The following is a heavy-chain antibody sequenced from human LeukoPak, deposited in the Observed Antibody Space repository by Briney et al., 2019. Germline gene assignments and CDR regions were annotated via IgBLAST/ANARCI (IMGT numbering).Heavy chain of an antibody. CDR3: QGYSSGWYYYYYMDV. V-gene: IGHV4-39*01. D-gene: IGHD6-19*01. CDR1: GDSISSGPYY. CDR2: IYYSGST. J-gene: IGHJ6*03. Sequence: SETLSLTCTVSGDSISSGPYYWGRIRQPPGKGLEWIGNIYYSGSTYYNPSLKSRVTISVDTSKNQFSLKLSSVTAADTAVYYCQGYSSGWYYYYYMDVWGKGTTVTISS.